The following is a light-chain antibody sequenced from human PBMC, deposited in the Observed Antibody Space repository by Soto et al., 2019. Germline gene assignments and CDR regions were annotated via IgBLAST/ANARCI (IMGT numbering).Light chain of an antibody. CDR3: SSYTGSSTLV. CDR2: EVI. J-gene: IGLJ2*01. V-gene: IGLV2-14*01. CDR1: SSDVGNFNY. Sequence: QSVLTQPASVSGSSGQSITISCAGTSSDVGNFNYVSWYQQHPSKAPKLLIYEVINRPSGVSNRFSGSKSGNTASLTISGLQAEDEADYYCSSYTGSSTLVFGGGTKLTVL.